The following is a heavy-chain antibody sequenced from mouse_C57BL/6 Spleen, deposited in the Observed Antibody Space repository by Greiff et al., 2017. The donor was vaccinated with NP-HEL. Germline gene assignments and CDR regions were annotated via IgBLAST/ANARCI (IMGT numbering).Heavy chain of an antibody. CDR1: GFTFSSYA. V-gene: IGHV5-4*03. CDR3: ARAYSNYSFAY. J-gene: IGHJ3*01. CDR2: ISDGGSYT. Sequence: EVKLMESGGGLVKPGGSLKLSCAASGFTFSSYAMSWVRQTPEKRLEWVATISDGGSYTYYPDNVKGRFTISRDNAKNNLYLQMSHLKSEDTAMYYCARAYSNYSFAYWGQGTLVTVSA. D-gene: IGHD2-5*01.